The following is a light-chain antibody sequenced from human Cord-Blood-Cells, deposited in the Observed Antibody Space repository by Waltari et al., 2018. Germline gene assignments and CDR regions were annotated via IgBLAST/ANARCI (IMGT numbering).Light chain of an antibody. CDR3: SSYAGSNNFVV. CDR1: SSDAGAYTY. J-gene: IGLJ2*01. Sequence: QSALTQPPSASGSPAQSLTISCTGTSSDAGAYTYVLWYQQHPGKAPKLMIYAVSKRPSGVPDRFSGSKSGNTASLTVSGLQAEDEADYYCSSYAGSNNFVVFGGGTKLTVL. CDR2: AVS. V-gene: IGLV2-8*01.